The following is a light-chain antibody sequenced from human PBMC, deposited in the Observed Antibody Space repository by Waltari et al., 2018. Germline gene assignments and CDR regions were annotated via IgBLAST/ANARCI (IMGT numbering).Light chain of an antibody. V-gene: IGLV8-61*01. CDR3: VLYMGSGHWV. Sequence: QTVVTQEPSFSVSPGGTVTPTCGLSSGSVSTSYYPSWYQQTPGQAPRTLIYSTNTRSSGVPARFSGSILGNKAALTITGAQADDESEYYCVLYMGSGHWVFGGGTKLTVL. CDR2: STN. CDR1: SGSVSTSYY. J-gene: IGLJ3*02.